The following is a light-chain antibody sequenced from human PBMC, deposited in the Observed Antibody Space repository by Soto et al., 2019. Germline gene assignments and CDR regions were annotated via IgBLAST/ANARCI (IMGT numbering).Light chain of an antibody. CDR2: RAS. CDR3: KHYGASPWT. J-gene: IGKJ1*01. Sequence: VVTQSPATLSVSPGGRATLSRRASQGRSDTLSWYHGKPGHAPRVLIYRASIRATGISDRFSGSGSGTDFTLTISRLEPEDFAVYYCKHYGASPWTFGQGTKVDIK. V-gene: IGKV3-20*01. CDR1: QGRSDT.